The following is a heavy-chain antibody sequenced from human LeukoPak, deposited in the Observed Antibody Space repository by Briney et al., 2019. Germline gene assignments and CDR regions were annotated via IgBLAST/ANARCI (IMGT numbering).Heavy chain of an antibody. J-gene: IGHJ4*02. CDR2: IRYDGSNK. CDR3: GRGAGGSYYLDY. Sequence: GGSLRLSCAASGFTFSSYGMHWVRQAPGKGLEWVAFIRYDGSNKYYADSVKGRFTISRDNSKNTLYLQMNSLRDEDTAVYYCGRGAGGSYYLDYWGQGALVTVSS. V-gene: IGHV3-30*02. D-gene: IGHD1-26*01. CDR1: GFTFSSYG.